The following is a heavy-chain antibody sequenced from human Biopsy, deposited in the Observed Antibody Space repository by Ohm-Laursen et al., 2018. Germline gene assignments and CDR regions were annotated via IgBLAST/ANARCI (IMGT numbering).Heavy chain of an antibody. D-gene: IGHD2-2*02. CDR2: ISGSGGST. J-gene: IGHJ4*02. CDR3: AKGGYCTTTSCYMDVDY. CDR1: RFSFDNYA. V-gene: IGHV3-23*01. Sequence: SLRLSCSASRFSFDNYAMNWVRQAPGKGLEWVSTISGSGGSTYYADSVKGRFTISRDASKNTLYLLMNSLRAEDTAMYYCAKGGYCTTTSCYMDVDYWGQGTLVTVSS.